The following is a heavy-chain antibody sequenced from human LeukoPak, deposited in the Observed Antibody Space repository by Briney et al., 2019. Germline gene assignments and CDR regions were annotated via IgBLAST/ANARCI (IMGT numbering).Heavy chain of an antibody. CDR2: ISSSSSYT. D-gene: IGHD3-9*01. CDR3: ARVIGGIRYFDWYNWFDP. Sequence: GGSLRLSCAASGFTFSDYYMSWIRQAPGKGLEWVSYISSSSSYTNYADSVEGRFTISRDNAKNSLYLQMNSLRAEDTAVYYCARVIGGIRYFDWYNWFDPWGQGTLVTVSS. J-gene: IGHJ5*02. CDR1: GFTFSDYY. V-gene: IGHV3-11*05.